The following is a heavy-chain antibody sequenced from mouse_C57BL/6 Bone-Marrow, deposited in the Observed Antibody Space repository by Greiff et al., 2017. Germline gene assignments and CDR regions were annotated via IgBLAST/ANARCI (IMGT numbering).Heavy chain of an antibody. CDR3: AREGDCHWYFGD. Sequence: QVQLQQSGAELARPGASVKLSCKASGYTFTSYGISWVKQRTGQGLEWIGEIYPRSGNTFYNEKFKGKATLTADKSSSTAYMELRGLTSEDSAVFFCAREGDCHWYFGDWGTGTTVTVAS. J-gene: IGHJ1*03. CDR1: GYTFTSYG. CDR2: IYPRSGNT. V-gene: IGHV1-81*01.